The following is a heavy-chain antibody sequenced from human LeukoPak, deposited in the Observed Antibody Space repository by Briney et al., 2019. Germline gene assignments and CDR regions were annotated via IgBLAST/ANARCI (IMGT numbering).Heavy chain of an antibody. Sequence: SVKVSCKASGGTFSSYAISWVRQAPGQGLEWMGGIIPIFGTANYARKFQGRVTITTDESTSTAYMELSSLRSEDTAVYYCAREPIPYCSSTSCPRDPWDPWGQGTLVTVSS. CDR1: GGTFSSYA. CDR3: AREPIPYCSSTSCPRDPWDP. V-gene: IGHV1-69*05. D-gene: IGHD2-2*01. CDR2: IIPIFGTA. J-gene: IGHJ5*02.